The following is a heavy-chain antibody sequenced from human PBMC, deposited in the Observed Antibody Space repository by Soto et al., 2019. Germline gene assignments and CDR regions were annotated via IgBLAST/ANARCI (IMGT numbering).Heavy chain of an antibody. CDR3: ARVRASASSDAFDI. Sequence: SLILSCAASGFTFSSYSMNWVRQAPGKGLEWVSYISSSSSTIYYADSVKGRFTISRDNAKNSLYLQMNSLRDEDTAVYYCARVRASASSDAFDIWGQGTMVTV. D-gene: IGHD2-15*01. CDR2: ISSSSSTI. J-gene: IGHJ3*02. CDR1: GFTFSSYS. V-gene: IGHV3-48*02.